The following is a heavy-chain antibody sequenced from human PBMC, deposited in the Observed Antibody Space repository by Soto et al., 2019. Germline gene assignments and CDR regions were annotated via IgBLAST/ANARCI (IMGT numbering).Heavy chain of an antibody. CDR2: IRGGGDAT. CDR3: ARKVVGSTSRPDYWYFDL. Sequence: EVQLLESGGDSVQPGGSVRLSCAGSGFTFINYAMNWVRQAPGKGLGWVSTIRGGGDATFFADSVRGRFTFSRDNSKNTVTLQMNSLGVDDTAVYYCARKVVGSTSRPDYWYFDLWGRGTLVTVSS. CDR1: GFTFINYA. J-gene: IGHJ2*01. D-gene: IGHD2-21*01. V-gene: IGHV3-23*01.